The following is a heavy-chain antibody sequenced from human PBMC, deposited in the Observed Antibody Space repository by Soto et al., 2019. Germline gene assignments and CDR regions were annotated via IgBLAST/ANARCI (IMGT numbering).Heavy chain of an antibody. V-gene: IGHV1-69*01. J-gene: IGHJ4*02. CDR3: ARGWGYDSTGYYYAY. CDR2: IIPIFGTA. Sequence: QVQLVQSGAEVRKPGSSVRVSCKASGGSFNRHTISWVRQAPGQGLEWMGGIIPIFGTANHAQKFQGRVTIIADESRSTVYMELSSLRSDDTAIYYCARGWGYDSTGYYYAYWGQGTLVIGSS. CDR1: GGSFNRHT. D-gene: IGHD3-22*01.